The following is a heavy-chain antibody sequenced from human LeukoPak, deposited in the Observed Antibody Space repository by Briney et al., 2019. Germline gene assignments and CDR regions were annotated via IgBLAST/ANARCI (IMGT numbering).Heavy chain of an antibody. CDR3: ARPIHSGYDYGTYQYYFDY. J-gene: IGHJ4*02. D-gene: IGHD5-12*01. CDR1: GGSISSSSYY. Sequence: PSETLSLTCTVSGGSISSSSYYWGWIRQPPGKGLEWIGSIYYSGSTYYNPSLKSRVTISVDTSKNQFSLKLSSVTAADTAVYYCARPIHSGYDYGTYQYYFDYWGQGTLVTVSS. V-gene: IGHV4-39*01. CDR2: IYYSGST.